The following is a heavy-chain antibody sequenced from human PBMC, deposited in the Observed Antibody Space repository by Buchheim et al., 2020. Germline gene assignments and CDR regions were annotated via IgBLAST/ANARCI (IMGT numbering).Heavy chain of an antibody. V-gene: IGHV3-48*03. CDR2: ISSSCSTI. J-gene: IGHJ3*02. CDR3: ARATVSYPEEDDAFDI. D-gene: IGHD4-17*01. CDR1: GFTFSSYE. Sequence: EVQLVESGGGLVQPGGSLRLSCAASGFTFSSYEMNWVRQAPGKGLEWVSYISSSCSTIYYADSVKGRFTISRDNSKNTLYLQMNSLRAEDTAVYYCARATVSYPEEDDAFDIWGQGK.